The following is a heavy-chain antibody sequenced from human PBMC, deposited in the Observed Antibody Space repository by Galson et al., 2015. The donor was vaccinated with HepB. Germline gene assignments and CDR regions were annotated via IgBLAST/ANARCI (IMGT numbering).Heavy chain of an antibody. CDR1: GYTFISYG. V-gene: IGHV1-18*01. D-gene: IGHD3-16*02. J-gene: IGHJ4*02. CDR2: ISTYNGNT. CDR3: VRGGRLGELSSFDY. Sequence: SVKVSCKASGYTFISYGISWVRQAPGQGLEWMGWISTYNGNTNYAQKVQGRVTMITDTPTSTAYMELRSLRFDDTAVFYCVRGGRLGELSSFDYWGQGTLVTVSS.